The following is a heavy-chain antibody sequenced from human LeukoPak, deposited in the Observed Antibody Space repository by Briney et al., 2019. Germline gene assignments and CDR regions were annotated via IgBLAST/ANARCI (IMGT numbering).Heavy chain of an antibody. V-gene: IGHV1-3*01. CDR2: INAGNGNT. D-gene: IGHD3-10*01. J-gene: IGHJ3*02. CDR3: ARSYYYGSGSIRDAFDI. CDR1: GYTFTSYA. Sequence: GASVKVSCKASGYTFTSYAMHWVRQAPGQRLEWMGWINAGNGNTKYSQKFQGRVTITRDTSASTAYMELSSLRSEDTAVYYCARSYYYGSGSIRDAFDIWGQGTMVTVSS.